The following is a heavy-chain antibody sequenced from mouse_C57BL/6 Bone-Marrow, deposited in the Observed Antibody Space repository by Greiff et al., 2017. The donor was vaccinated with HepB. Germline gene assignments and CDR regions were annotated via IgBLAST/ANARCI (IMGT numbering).Heavy chain of an antibody. CDR2: ISSGGSYT. CDR1: GFTFSSYG. V-gene: IGHV5-6*01. J-gene: IGHJ2*01. D-gene: IGHD1-1*01. Sequence: EVQRVESGGDLVKPGGSLKLSCAASGFTFSSYGMSWVRQTPDKRLEWVATISSGGSYTYYPDSVKGRFTISSDNAKNTLYLQMSSLKSEDTAMYYCARDFGITTVPDYWGQGTTLTVSS. CDR3: ARDFGITTVPDY.